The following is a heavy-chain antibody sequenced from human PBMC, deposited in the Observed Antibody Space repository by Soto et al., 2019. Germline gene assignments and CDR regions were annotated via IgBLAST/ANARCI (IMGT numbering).Heavy chain of an antibody. Sequence: EVQLLESGGNSVQPGGSLRLSCAASGFTFNSYDMIWVRRAPGKGLDWVSIVSRGGERSVYADSVKGRFTISRDNSKNTLYLQMDSLSAEDTAVYYCAKVTRTDGYGGRGFFQHWGQGALVTVSS. D-gene: IGHD4-17*01. V-gene: IGHV3-23*01. CDR1: GFTFNSYD. CDR2: VSRGGERS. J-gene: IGHJ1*01. CDR3: AKVTRTDGYGGRGFFQH.